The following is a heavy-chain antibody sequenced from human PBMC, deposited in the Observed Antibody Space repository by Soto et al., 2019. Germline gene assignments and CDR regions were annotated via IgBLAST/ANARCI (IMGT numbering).Heavy chain of an antibody. CDR3: AREPTVVTPVGAFDI. V-gene: IGHV3-30-3*01. Sequence: GSLRLSCAASGFTFSSYAMHWVRQAPGKGLEWVAVISYDGSNKYYADSVKGRFTISRDNSKNTLYLQMNSLRAEDTAVYYCAREPTVVTPVGAFDIWGQGTMVTVSS. J-gene: IGHJ3*02. D-gene: IGHD4-17*01. CDR1: GFTFSSYA. CDR2: ISYDGSNK.